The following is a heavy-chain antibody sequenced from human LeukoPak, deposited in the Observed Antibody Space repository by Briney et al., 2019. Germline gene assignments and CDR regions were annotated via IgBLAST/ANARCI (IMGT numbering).Heavy chain of an antibody. CDR2: IYENGGTT. CDR1: GFTFRSHA. V-gene: IGHV3-23*01. Sequence: TGGSLRLSCVGSGFTFRSHAMRWVRQAPEKGREFVSGIYENGGTTYSADSVKGRFSISRDNSKNTLYLQMDSLRGEDTAVYYCAKDFRIGYSAHFDYWGQGALVTVSS. CDR3: AKDFRIGYSAHFDY. J-gene: IGHJ4*02. D-gene: IGHD2-21*01.